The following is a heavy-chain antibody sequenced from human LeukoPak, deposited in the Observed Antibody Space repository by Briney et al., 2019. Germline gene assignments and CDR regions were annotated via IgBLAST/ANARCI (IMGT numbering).Heavy chain of an antibody. V-gene: IGHV3-23*01. Sequence: GGSLRLSCAASGFTFSSYAMSWVRQAPGKGLKWVSLINDSGGNTYYADSVKGRFTISRDNSKNTLFLQISSLRAEDTAVYYCAKTSAGIRGGYFDYWGQGTLVTVSS. CDR3: AKTSAGIRGGYFDY. D-gene: IGHD3-10*01. CDR1: GFTFSSYA. CDR2: INDSGGNT. J-gene: IGHJ4*02.